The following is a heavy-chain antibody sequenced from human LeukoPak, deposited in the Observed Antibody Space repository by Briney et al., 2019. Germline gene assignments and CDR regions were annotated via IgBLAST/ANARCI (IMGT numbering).Heavy chain of an antibody. CDR2: INHSGST. CDR3: AREEQSGRYRDY. CDR1: GGSFSGYY. Sequence: SETLSLTCAVYGGSFSGYYWSWIRQPPGKGLEWIGEINHSGSTYYNPSLKSRVTISVDTSKNQFSLKLSSVTAADTAVYYCAREEQSGRYRDYWGQGTLVTVSS. D-gene: IGHD1-1*01. V-gene: IGHV4-34*01. J-gene: IGHJ4*02.